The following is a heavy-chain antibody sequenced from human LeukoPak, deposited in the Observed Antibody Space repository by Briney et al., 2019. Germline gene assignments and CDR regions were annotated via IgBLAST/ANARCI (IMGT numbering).Heavy chain of an antibody. CDR2: IIPILGIA. CDR3: ARGRLGIRSPLPH. Sequence: VASVKVSCKASGGTFSSYAISWVRQAPGQGLEWMGRIIPILGIANYAQKFQGRVTITADKSTSTAYMELSSLRSDDTAVYYCARGRLGIRSPLPHWGQGTLVTVSS. CDR1: GGTFSSYA. J-gene: IGHJ4*02. D-gene: IGHD7-27*01. V-gene: IGHV1-69*04.